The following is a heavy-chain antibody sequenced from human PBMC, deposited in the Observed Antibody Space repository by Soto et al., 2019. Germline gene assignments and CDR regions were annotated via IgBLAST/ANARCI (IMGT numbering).Heavy chain of an antibody. Sequence: GGSLRLSCAASGFTFSSYGMHWVRQAPGKGLEWVAVIWYDGSNKYYADSVKGRFTISRDNSKNTLYLQMNSLRAEDTAVYYCARDGPANYYDSSGYSPVGFDPWGQ. CDR2: IWYDGSNK. V-gene: IGHV3-33*01. J-gene: IGHJ5*02. CDR3: ARDGPANYYDSSGYSPVGFDP. CDR1: GFTFSSYG. D-gene: IGHD3-22*01.